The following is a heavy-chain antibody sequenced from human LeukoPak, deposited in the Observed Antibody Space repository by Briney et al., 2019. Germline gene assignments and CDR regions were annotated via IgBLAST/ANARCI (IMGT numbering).Heavy chain of an antibody. CDR2: IYYSRTT. D-gene: IGHD1-26*01. J-gene: IGHJ2*01. V-gene: IGHV4-59*01. CDR1: GGFISSYY. Sequence: SETLSLTCTVSGGFISSYYWSWIRQPPGKGLEWIGYIYYSRTTEYNPSLKSRVTISADTSKNQFFLKLNSVTAADTDVYYCVRRQWELQYFDLWGRGTLVAVSS. CDR3: VRRQWELQYFDL.